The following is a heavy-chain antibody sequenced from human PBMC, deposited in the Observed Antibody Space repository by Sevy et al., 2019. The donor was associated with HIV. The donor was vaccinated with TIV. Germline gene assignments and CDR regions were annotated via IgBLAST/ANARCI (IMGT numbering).Heavy chain of an antibody. CDR3: ALIMQPTKSPFDI. V-gene: IGHV5-51*01. D-gene: IGHD1-26*01. CDR2: IYPGDSDT. CDR1: GYKFTTYW. J-gene: IGHJ3*02. Sequence: GESLKISCKGSGYKFTTYWIGWVRQMPGKGLEWMVIIYPGDSDTRYSPSFQGQVTISADKSISTDYLQWSSLKASDTAMYYCALIMQPTKSPFDIWGQGTMVTVSS.